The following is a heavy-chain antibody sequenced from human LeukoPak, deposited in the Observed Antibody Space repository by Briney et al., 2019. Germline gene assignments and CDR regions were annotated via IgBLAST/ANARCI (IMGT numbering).Heavy chain of an antibody. D-gene: IGHD2-2*01. J-gene: IGHJ4*02. CDR1: AFTFSNHW. V-gene: IGHV3-7*01. CDR2: IKQDGSEK. CDR3: ARGRYRYQKGYFDY. Sequence: AGGSLRLSCAASAFTFSNHWMSWVRQAPGKGLEWVANIKQDGSEKYYVDSVKGRFTISRDNAKNSLYLQMNSLRAEDTAVYYCARGRYRYQKGYFDYWGQGTLVTVSS.